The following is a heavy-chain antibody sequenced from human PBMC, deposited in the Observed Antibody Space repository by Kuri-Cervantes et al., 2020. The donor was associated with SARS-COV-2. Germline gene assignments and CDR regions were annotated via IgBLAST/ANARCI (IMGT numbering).Heavy chain of an antibody. J-gene: IGHJ6*02. D-gene: IGHD5-18*01. Sequence: GGSLRLSCAASGFTFDDCAMHWVRQAPGKGLEWVSGISWNSGSIGYADSVKGRFTISRDNAKNSLYLQMNSLRAEDTAVYYCARDPVDTAKYYYYGMDVWGQGTTVTVSS. CDR1: GFTFDDCA. V-gene: IGHV3-9*01. CDR2: ISWNSGSI. CDR3: ARDPVDTAKYYYYGMDV.